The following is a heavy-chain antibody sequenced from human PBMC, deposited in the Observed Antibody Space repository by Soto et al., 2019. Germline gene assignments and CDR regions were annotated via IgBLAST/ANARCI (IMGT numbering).Heavy chain of an antibody. V-gene: IGHV3-53*01. CDR2: LYIADGT. J-gene: IGHJ3*02. Sequence: GGSLRLSCAASGFTVNGKKYMTWVRQAPGKGLEWVSALYIADGTFYADSVKGRFTVSIDSSRNTVYLQMNNLSPEDTAVYYCATWLLREHAFDIWGLGTMVTVSS. CDR1: GFTVNGKKY. D-gene: IGHD2-15*01. CDR3: ATWLLREHAFDI.